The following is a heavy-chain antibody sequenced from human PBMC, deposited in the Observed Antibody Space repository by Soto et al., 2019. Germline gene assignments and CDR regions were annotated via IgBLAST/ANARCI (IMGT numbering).Heavy chain of an antibody. CDR3: ARWGAVVTNIPNAFDF. CDR2: IYYSGST. Sequence: PSETLSLTCTVSGGSISNYYWGWIRQPPGKGLEWIGYIYYSGSTKYNPSLKSRVTISGDTSKNQFSLKLSSVTAADTAVYYCARWGAVVTNIPNAFDFCGQGTMVTV. J-gene: IGHJ3*01. CDR1: GGSISNYY. D-gene: IGHD2-21*02. V-gene: IGHV4-59*01.